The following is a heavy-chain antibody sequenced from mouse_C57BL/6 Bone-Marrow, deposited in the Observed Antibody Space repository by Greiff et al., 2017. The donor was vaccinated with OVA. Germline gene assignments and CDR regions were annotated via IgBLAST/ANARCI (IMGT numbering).Heavy chain of an antibody. J-gene: IGHJ4*01. V-gene: IGHV1-74*01. Sequence: QVQLQQPGAELVKPGASVKVSCKASGYTFTSYWMHWVKQRPGQGLEWIGRIHPSDSDTNSNQKFKGKAPLTVDKSSSTAYMQLSSLTSEDSAVYYCATPYDSLYAMDDWGKGTSVTVSS. D-gene: IGHD2-4*01. CDR3: ATPYDSLYAMDD. CDR2: IHPSDSDT. CDR1: GYTFTSYW.